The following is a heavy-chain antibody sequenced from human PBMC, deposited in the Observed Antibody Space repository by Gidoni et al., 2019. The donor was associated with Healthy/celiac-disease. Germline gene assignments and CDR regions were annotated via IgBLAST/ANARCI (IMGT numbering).Heavy chain of an antibody. Sequence: QVQLVESGGGLVTPGGSLRLSCAASGFPFSDYYMSWIRLAPGKGLEWVSYISSSSSYTNYADSVKGRFTISRDNAKNSLYRQMNSLRAEDTAVYYGARDSGFGESDNWFDPWGQGTLVTVSS. V-gene: IGHV3-11*05. J-gene: IGHJ5*02. CDR2: ISSSSSYT. CDR1: GFPFSDYY. D-gene: IGHD3-10*01. CDR3: ARDSGFGESDNWFDP.